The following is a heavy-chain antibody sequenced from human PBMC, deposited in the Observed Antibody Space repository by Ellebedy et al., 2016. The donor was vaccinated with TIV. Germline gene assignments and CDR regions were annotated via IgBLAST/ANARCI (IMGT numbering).Heavy chain of an antibody. CDR1: GFSLSTTGVS. D-gene: IGHD4-17*01. V-gene: IGHV2-5*02. CDR3: AHGSNADFAFDN. J-gene: IGHJ4*02. Sequence: SGPTLVKPTQTLTLTCTFSGFSLSTTGVSVGWIRQPPGKALEWLALIYWDDDRRYSPSLRTRLSITKDTSKNQVVLTVANMDPVDTATYFCAHGSNADFAFDNWGQGTLVTISS. CDR2: IYWDDDR.